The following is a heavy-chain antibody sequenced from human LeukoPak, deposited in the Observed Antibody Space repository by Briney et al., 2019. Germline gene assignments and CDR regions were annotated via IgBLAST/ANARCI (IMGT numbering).Heavy chain of an antibody. CDR2: INPNSGGT. J-gene: IGHJ4*02. CDR1: GYTFTGYY. CDR3: ARGYSSWYLSPYYFGY. V-gene: IGHV1-2*02. Sequence: ASVKVSCKASGYTFTGYYVHWVRQAPGQGLEWIGWINPNSGGTNYAQKFQGRVTMTRDTSISTAYMELSSLRSDDTAVYYCARGYSSWYLSPYYFGYWGQGTLVTVSS. D-gene: IGHD6-13*01.